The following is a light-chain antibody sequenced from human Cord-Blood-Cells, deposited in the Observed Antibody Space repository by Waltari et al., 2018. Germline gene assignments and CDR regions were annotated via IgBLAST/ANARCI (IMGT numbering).Light chain of an antibody. V-gene: IGKV1-33*01. CDR3: QQYDNLPYT. J-gene: IGKJ2*01. CDR1: QDISNY. Sequence: DIQMTQSPSSLSASVGDRVTITCQASQDISNYLNWYQQKPGKAPKLLIYDASNVETGVPSRFSGSGSGTDFTFTISSLQPEDIATYYCQQYDNLPYTVGQGTKLEIK. CDR2: DAS.